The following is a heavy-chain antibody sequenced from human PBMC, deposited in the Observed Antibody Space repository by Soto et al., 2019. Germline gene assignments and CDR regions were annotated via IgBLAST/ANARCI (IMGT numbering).Heavy chain of an antibody. V-gene: IGHV3-23*01. Sequence: GGSLRLSCAASGFTFSGYDMSWVRQAPGKGLEWVSVISGDGGTTYYAESVKGRFTISRDNSRNTLFLQVNSLRAEDTALYYCAKAPTTVTTYFDYWGQGTLVTVSS. CDR2: ISGDGGTT. CDR3: AKAPTTVTTYFDY. D-gene: IGHD4-17*01. J-gene: IGHJ4*02. CDR1: GFTFSGYD.